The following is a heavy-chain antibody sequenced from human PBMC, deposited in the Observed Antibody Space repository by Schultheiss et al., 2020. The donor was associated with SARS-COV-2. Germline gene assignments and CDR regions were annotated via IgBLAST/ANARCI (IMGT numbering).Heavy chain of an antibody. CDR2: ISGSGGST. CDR1: GFTFSSYA. D-gene: IGHD6-6*01. CDR3: ARELHSSSSGRYYYYGMDV. J-gene: IGHJ6*02. Sequence: GESLKISCAASGFTFSSYAMSWVRQAPGKGLEWVSAISGSGGSTYYADSVKGRFTISRDNSKNTLYLQMNSLRAEDTAVYYCARELHSSSSGRYYYYGMDVWGQGTTVTVSS. V-gene: IGHV3-23*01.